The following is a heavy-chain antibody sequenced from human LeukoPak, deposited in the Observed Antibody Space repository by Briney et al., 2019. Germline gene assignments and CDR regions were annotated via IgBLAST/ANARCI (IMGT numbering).Heavy chain of an antibody. CDR2: IYPGDSDT. J-gene: IGHJ6*03. V-gene: IGHV5-51*01. CDR1: GYSFTSYW. Sequence: TTGESLKISCKGSGYSFTSYWIGWVRPMPGKGLEWMGIIYPGDSDTRYSPSFQGQVTISADKSISTAYLQWSSLKASDTAMYYCARHVAYCGGDCRGYELDYYYMDVWGKGTTVTVSS. CDR3: ARHVAYCGGDCRGYELDYYYMDV. D-gene: IGHD2-21*01.